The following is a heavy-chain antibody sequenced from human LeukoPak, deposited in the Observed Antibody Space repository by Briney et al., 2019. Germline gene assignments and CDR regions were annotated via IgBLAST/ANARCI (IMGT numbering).Heavy chain of an antibody. J-gene: IGHJ4*02. CDR2: IKQDGSAK. V-gene: IGHV3-7*01. Sequence: GGSLGLSCAASGFTFSSYWMSWVRQAPGKGLEWVANIKQDGSAKYYVDSVKGRFTISRDNAKNSLYLQMNSLRAEDTAVYYCAKDRLLRYFDWLPLGFDYWGQGTLVTVSS. CDR3: AKDRLLRYFDWLPLGFDY. CDR1: GFTFSSYW. D-gene: IGHD3-9*01.